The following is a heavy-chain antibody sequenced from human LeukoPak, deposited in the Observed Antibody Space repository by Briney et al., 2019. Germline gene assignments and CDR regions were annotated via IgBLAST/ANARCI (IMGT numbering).Heavy chain of an antibody. Sequence: GGSLRLSCTASGFPFSDYSMNWVRQAPGKGLEWISYIGISSGNTKYADSVRGRFTISADNAQNSLYLQMNSLRVEDTAVYYCARDHNYAFDNWGQGTLVSVSS. V-gene: IGHV3-48*04. J-gene: IGHJ4*02. D-gene: IGHD1-1*01. CDR2: IGISSGNT. CDR3: ARDHNYAFDN. CDR1: GFPFSDYS.